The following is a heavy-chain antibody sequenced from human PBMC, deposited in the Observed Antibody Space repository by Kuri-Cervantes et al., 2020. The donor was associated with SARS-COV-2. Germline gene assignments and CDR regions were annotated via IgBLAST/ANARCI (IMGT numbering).Heavy chain of an antibody. V-gene: IGHV3-53*04. Sequence: GGSLRLSCVASGFPFGRYGMHWVRQAPGKGLEWVSVIYSGGSTYYADSVKGRFTISRHNSKDTLYLQMNSLRAEDTAVYYCARDFGSSWYGGARYDYGMDVWGQGTTVTVSS. CDR1: GFPFGRYG. CDR2: IYSGGST. D-gene: IGHD6-13*01. J-gene: IGHJ6*02. CDR3: ARDFGSSWYGGARYDYGMDV.